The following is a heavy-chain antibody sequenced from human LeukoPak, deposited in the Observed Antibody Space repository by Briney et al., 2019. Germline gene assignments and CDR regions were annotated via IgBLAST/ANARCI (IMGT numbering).Heavy chain of an antibody. CDR3: AKFVGSGWYNFDY. V-gene: IGHV3-23*01. CDR1: GFTFSSYA. D-gene: IGHD6-19*01. Sequence: RTGGSLRLSCAASGFTFSSYAMSWVRQAPGKGLEWFSAISGSDGSTYYADSVKGRFTISRDNSKNTLYLQMNSLRVEDTAVYYCAKFVGSGWYNFDYWGQGTLVTVSS. J-gene: IGHJ4*02. CDR2: ISGSDGST.